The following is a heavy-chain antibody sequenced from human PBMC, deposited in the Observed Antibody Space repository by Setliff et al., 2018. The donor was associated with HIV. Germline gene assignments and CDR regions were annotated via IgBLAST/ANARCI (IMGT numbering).Heavy chain of an antibody. CDR1: GGSVMSSVYY. CDR3: ARSSTAGFDF. V-gene: IGHV4-39*07. CDR2: TSFSGT. Sequence: LSLTCSVSGGSVMSSVYYWAWIRQPPGKGLEWIGSTSFSGTYLNPPLKSRVTISVDRSKDQFSLKMTSVTAADTAIYYCARSSTAGFDFWGQGTLVTVSS. D-gene: IGHD6-19*01. J-gene: IGHJ4*02.